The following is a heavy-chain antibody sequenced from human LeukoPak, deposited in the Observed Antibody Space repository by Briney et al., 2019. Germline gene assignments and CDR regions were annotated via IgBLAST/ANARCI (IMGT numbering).Heavy chain of an antibody. Sequence: GGSLKLSCTASGFTFGDYAMSWVRQAPGKGLEWVGFIRSKAYGGTTEYAASVKGRFTISRDDSKSIAYLQMNSLKTEDTAVYYCTREGNRPYWGQGTLVTVSS. V-gene: IGHV3-49*04. CDR1: GFTFGDYA. J-gene: IGHJ4*02. CDR2: IRSKAYGGTT. CDR3: TREGNRPY. D-gene: IGHD2/OR15-2a*01.